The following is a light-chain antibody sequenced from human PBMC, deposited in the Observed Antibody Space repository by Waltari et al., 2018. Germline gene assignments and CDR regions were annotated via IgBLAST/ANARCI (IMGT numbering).Light chain of an antibody. V-gene: IGKV1-9*01. CDR2: AAS. CDR3: QQLNSYPYT. J-gene: IGKJ2*01. Sequence: IQLTQSPSALAAFVGDRVTITCRASPGISSYLAWYQQKPGKAPKLLIYAASTLQSGVPSRFSGSGSGTDFTLSISSLQPEDFATYYCQQLNSYPYTFGQGTKLEIK. CDR1: PGISSY.